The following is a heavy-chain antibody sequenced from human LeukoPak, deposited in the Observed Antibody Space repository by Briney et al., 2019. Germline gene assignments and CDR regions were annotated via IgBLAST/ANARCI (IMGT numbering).Heavy chain of an antibody. D-gene: IGHD1-20*01. V-gene: IGHV1-18*04. Sequence: ASVKVSCKASGYTFTSYYMHWVRQAPGQGLEWMGWISAYNGNTNYAQKLQGRVTMTTDTSTSTAYMELRSLRSDDTAVYYCARTVSNWNPAEDYWGQGTLVTVSS. CDR1: GYTFTSYY. CDR2: ISAYNGNT. CDR3: ARTVSNWNPAEDY. J-gene: IGHJ4*02.